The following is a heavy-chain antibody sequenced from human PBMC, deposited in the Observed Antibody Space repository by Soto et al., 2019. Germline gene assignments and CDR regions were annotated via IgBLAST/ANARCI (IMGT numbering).Heavy chain of an antibody. D-gene: IGHD3-22*01. Sequence: ASVKVSCKASGYTFTTYDITWVRQAPGQGLEWLGWISTYNGNTNYAQKLQGRVTMTTDTSTSTAYMELSSLRSEDTAVYYCARGAATKIVVVMYDALEIWGQGTMVTVSS. CDR2: ISTYNGNT. V-gene: IGHV1-18*01. CDR3: ARGAATKIVVVMYDALEI. CDR1: GYTFTTYD. J-gene: IGHJ3*02.